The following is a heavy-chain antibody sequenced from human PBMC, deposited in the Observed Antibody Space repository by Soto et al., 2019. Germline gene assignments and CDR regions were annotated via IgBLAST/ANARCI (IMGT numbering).Heavy chain of an antibody. CDR1: GFTFSTYG. Sequence: DVQLLESGGGLVQGGGSLRLSCAASGFTFSTYGMTWVRQAPGKGLEWVSYGGSGGSTYYADSVKGRFTISRDNSKNTLYLQMNSLRAEDTAVYYCVKFRGRAYHYYYMDVWGNGTTVTVSS. CDR2: YGGSGGST. J-gene: IGHJ6*03. V-gene: IGHV3-23*01. CDR3: VKFRGRAYHYYYMDV. D-gene: IGHD3-16*01.